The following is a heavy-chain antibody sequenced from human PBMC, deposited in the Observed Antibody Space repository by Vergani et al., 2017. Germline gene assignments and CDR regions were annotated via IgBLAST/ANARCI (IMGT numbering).Heavy chain of an antibody. CDR2: TWYDGNNK. CDR3: ARGLRLLYKRFDP. J-gene: IGHJ5*02. D-gene: IGHD5-12*01. CDR1: GFTFHQYG. V-gene: IGHV3-33*01. Sequence: HVPLVESAGGVVQPGRSLRLSCAASGFTFHQYGMHWVRQAPGKGLEWVAVTWYDGNNKQYADSVKGRFTISRDNSKSTMYLQMNSLSDEDTGVYYCARGLRLLYKRFDPWRQGTLVTVSS.